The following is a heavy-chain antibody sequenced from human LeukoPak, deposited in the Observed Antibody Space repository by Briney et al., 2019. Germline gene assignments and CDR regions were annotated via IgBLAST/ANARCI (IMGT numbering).Heavy chain of an antibody. CDR2: IWYDGSQR. CDR3: ATSSPRNYFDH. CDR1: GFTVSSNY. J-gene: IGHJ4*02. Sequence: GGSLRLSCAASGFTVSSNYMSWVRQAPGRGLEWVAVIWYDGSQRYYADSVKGRFTISRDDSQNTIYLQMDSLRAEDTAVYYCATSSPRNYFDHWGQGTLVTVSS. V-gene: IGHV3-33*08. D-gene: IGHD1-14*01.